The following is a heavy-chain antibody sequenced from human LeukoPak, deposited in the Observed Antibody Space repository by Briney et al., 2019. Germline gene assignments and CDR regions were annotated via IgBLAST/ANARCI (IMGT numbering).Heavy chain of an antibody. CDR3: AKDGHCSSINCHLDY. CDR1: GFTFSSYA. D-gene: IGHD2-2*01. Sequence: PVGSLILSCAASGFTFSSYAMSCVRQAPAKRLEWVSTISGSGGNTYHTGSVKGRFTISRDSSKNTLFLQMNSLRAEDTAVYYCAKDGHCSSINCHLDYWGQGTLVTVSS. J-gene: IGHJ4*02. V-gene: IGHV3-23*01. CDR2: ISGSGGNT.